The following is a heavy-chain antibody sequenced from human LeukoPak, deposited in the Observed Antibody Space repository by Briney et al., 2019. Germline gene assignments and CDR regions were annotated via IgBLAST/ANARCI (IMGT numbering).Heavy chain of an antibody. V-gene: IGHV4-59*08. CDR3: ARHPPLWFWELSGAFDI. CDR2: IYYSGST. J-gene: IGHJ3*02. Sequence: PSETLSLTCTVSGGSISSYYWSWIRQPPGQGLEWIGYIYYSGSTNYHPSLKSRVTISVDTSKSQFSLKLSSVTAADTAVYYCARHPPLWFWELSGAFDIWGQGTMVTVSS. CDR1: GGSISSYY. D-gene: IGHD3-10*01.